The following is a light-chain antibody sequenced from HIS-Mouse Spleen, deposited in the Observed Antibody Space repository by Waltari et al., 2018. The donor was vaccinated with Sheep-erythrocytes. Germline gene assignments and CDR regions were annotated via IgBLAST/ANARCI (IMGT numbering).Light chain of an antibody. CDR1: SSDVGGYNY. V-gene: IGLV2-11*01. Sequence: QSALTQPRSVTESPGQSVTISCTGSSSDVGGYNYVSWYQPHPGKAPKLMIYDVSKRPSGVPDRFSGSKSCNTASLTISGLQAEDEADYYCCSYAGSYNHVFATGTKVTVL. J-gene: IGLJ1*01. CDR2: DVS. CDR3: CSYAGSYNHV.